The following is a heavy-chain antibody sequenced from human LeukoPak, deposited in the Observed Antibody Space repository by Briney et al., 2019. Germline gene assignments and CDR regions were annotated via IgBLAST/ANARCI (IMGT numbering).Heavy chain of an antibody. J-gene: IGHJ4*02. V-gene: IGHV4-59*08. Sequence: PSETLSLTCTVSGGSISSYYWSWIRQPPGKGLEWIGYIYYSGSTNYNPSLKSRVTILVDTSKNQFSLKLSSVTAADTAVYYCARHGFEWELPQYYFDYWGQGTLVTVSS. D-gene: IGHD1-26*01. CDR3: ARHGFEWELPQYYFDY. CDR2: IYYSGST. CDR1: GGSISSYY.